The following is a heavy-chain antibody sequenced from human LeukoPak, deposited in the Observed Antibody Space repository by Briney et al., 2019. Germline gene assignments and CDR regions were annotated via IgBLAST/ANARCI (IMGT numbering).Heavy chain of an antibody. CDR1: GFTFSSYG. CDR2: ISYDGSNK. CDR3: AKDRLGRSVDRLRFLEWLLSD. D-gene: IGHD3-3*01. J-gene: IGHJ4*02. Sequence: LAGGSLRLSCAASGFTFSSYGMHWVRQAPGKGLEWVAVISYDGSNKYYADSVKGRFTISRDNSKNTLYLQMNSLRAEDTAVYYCAKDRLGRSVDRLRFLEWLLSDWGQGTLVTVSS. V-gene: IGHV3-30*18.